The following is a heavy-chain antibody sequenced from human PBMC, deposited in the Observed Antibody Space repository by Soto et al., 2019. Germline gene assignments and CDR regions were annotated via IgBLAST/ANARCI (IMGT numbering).Heavy chain of an antibody. CDR1: GFTFRTYG. V-gene: IGHV3-33*01. D-gene: IGHD5-12*01. J-gene: IGHJ6*02. CDR3: VRAAGYSGNDYVYYYGMDV. CDR2: VWYDGGNK. Sequence: QVQLVESGGAVVQPGRSLSFSCAAPGFTFRTYGMHWVGRAPARGLEWVELVWYDGGNKNYVDSVKGRFTISRDNSKNTLYLQMNSLRDEDTAVYYCVRAAGYSGNDYVYYYGMDVWGQGTTVTVSS.